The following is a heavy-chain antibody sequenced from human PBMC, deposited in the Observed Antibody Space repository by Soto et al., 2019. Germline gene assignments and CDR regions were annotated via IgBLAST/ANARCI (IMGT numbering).Heavy chain of an antibody. D-gene: IGHD7-27*01. CDR1: RYMYGISP. Sequence: GPSLRLSRAAARYMYGISPMQCHSPAPDKGPEWVALISYDGTNKFYADSVKGRFTISRDNSKSTLYLQVDSLRPEDSAVYYCARDPKLSGGHHWAFNYFDTWGQGILVTVSS. J-gene: IGHJ5*02. CDR3: ARDPKLSGGHHWAFNYFDT. CDR2: ISYDGTNK. V-gene: IGHV3-30-3*01.